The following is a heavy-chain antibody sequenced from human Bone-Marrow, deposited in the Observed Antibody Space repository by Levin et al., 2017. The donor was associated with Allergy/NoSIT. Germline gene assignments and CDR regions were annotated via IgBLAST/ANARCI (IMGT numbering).Heavy chain of an antibody. CDR3: ARGFYYGSGGD. D-gene: IGHD3-10*01. Sequence: SCAASGFTISSNYMSWVRQAPGKGLEWVSVIYSGGSTYYADSVKGRFTISRDNSKNTLYLQMNSLRAEDTAVYYCARGFYYGSGGDWGQGTLVTVSS. J-gene: IGHJ4*02. CDR1: GFTISSNY. V-gene: IGHV3-53*01. CDR2: IYSGGST.